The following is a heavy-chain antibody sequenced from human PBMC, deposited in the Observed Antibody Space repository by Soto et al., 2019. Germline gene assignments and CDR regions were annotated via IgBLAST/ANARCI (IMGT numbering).Heavy chain of an antibody. Sequence: PSETLSLTCTVSGGSISSGDYYWSWIRQPPGKGLEWIGYIYYSGSTYYNPSLKSRVTISVDTSKNQFSLKLSSVAAADTAVYYCARDRFEGYDRMDYYYYGMDVWGQGTTVTVSS. D-gene: IGHD5-12*01. CDR2: IYYSGST. V-gene: IGHV4-30-4*01. J-gene: IGHJ6*02. CDR3: ARDRFEGYDRMDYYYYGMDV. CDR1: GGSISSGDYY.